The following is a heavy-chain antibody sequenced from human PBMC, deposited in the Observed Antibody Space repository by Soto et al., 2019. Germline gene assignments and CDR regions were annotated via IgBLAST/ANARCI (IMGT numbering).Heavy chain of an antibody. CDR3: SLGVRYFDWLFH. J-gene: IGHJ4*02. Sequence: EVQLVESGGGLVKPGGSLRLSCAASGFTFSNAWMSWVRQAPGKGLEWVGRIKSKTDGGTTDYAAPVKGRFTISRDDSKNTLSLQMNSLKTEDTAVYYCSLGVRYFDWLFHWGQGTLVTVSS. V-gene: IGHV3-15*01. CDR2: IKSKTDGGTT. CDR1: GFTFSNAW. D-gene: IGHD3-9*01.